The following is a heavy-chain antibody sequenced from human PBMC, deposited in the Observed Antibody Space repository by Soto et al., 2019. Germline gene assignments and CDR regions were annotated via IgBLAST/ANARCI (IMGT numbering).Heavy chain of an antibody. D-gene: IGHD2-2*01. J-gene: IGHJ6*02. CDR2: ISYDGSNK. CDR3: AKDLLFTKQATLDV. V-gene: IGHV3-30*18. Sequence: LRLSCAASGFTFSSYGMLWVRQAPGKGLAWVAVISYDGSNKYYADSVNVRFTISRDSSKNTLYLQMNGLRADDTAVYYCAKDLLFTKQATLDVWRQRTTGTVAS. CDR1: GFTFSSYG.